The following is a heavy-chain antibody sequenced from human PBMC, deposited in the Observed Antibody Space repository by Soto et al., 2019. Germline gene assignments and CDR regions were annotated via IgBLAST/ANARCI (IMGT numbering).Heavy chain of an antibody. CDR1: GGSISSSSYY. Sequence: PSETLSLTCTVSGGSISSSSYYWGWIRQPQGKGLEWIGYIYYSGSTYYNPSLKSRVTISVDTSKNQFSLKLSSVTAADTAVYYYAGPARRLTMTVEVINGFDYWGQGTLVT. D-gene: IGHD3-22*01. CDR2: IYYSGST. V-gene: IGHV4-39*07. CDR3: AGPARRLTMTVEVINGFDY. J-gene: IGHJ4*02.